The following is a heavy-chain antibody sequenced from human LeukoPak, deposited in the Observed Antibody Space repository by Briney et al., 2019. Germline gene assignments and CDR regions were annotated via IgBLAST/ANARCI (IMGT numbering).Heavy chain of an antibody. CDR2: IYYSGST. V-gene: IGHV4-39*07. Sequence: GSLRLSCAASGFTFSSYAMSWIRQPPGKGLEWIGSIYYSGSTYYNPSLKSRVTISVDTSKNQFSLKLSSVTAADTAVYYCARGNYYDSSGYYYMPYLGYWGQGTLVTVSS. CDR3: ARGNYYDSSGYYYMPYLGY. CDR1: GFTFSSYA. D-gene: IGHD3-22*01. J-gene: IGHJ4*02.